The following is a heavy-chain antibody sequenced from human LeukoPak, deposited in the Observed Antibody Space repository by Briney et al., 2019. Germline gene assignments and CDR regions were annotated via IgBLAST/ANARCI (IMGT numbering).Heavy chain of an antibody. D-gene: IGHD5-24*01. J-gene: IGHJ4*02. CDR3: ARGGDGYNILFDY. CDR1: GFTFSVYG. Sequence: GRSLRLSCAASGFTFSVYGMHWVRQAPGKGLEWVAVISYDGSNKYYADSVKGRFTISRDNSKNTLYLQMNSLRVEDTAVYYCARGGDGYNILFDYWGQGTLVTVSS. CDR2: ISYDGSNK. V-gene: IGHV3-30*03.